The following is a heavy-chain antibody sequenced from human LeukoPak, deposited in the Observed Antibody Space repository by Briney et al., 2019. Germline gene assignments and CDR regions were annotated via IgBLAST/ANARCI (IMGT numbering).Heavy chain of an antibody. D-gene: IGHD5-12*01. CDR2: ISSSSSYI. Sequence: PGGSLRLSCAASGFTFSSYSMNWVRQAPGKGLEWVSSISSSSSYIYYADSVKGRFIISRDNAKNSLYLQMNSLRAEDTAVYYCARDETPTNGYDSYDFWGQGTLVTVST. CDR3: ARDETPTNGYDSYDF. J-gene: IGHJ4*02. CDR1: GFTFSSYS. V-gene: IGHV3-21*01.